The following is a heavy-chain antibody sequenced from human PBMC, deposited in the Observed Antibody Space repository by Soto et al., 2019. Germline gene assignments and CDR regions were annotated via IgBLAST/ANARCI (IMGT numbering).Heavy chain of an antibody. CDR2: INHSGST. D-gene: IGHD3-10*01. CDR1: GGSFSGYY. V-gene: IGHV4-34*01. Sequence: SETLSLTCAVYGGSFSGYYWSWIRQPPGKGLEWIGEINHSGSTNYNPSLKSRVTISVDTSKNQFSLKLSSVTAADTAVYYCARDFRGRNTGVYWFDPWGQGTLVTVSS. J-gene: IGHJ5*02. CDR3: ARDFRGRNTGVYWFDP.